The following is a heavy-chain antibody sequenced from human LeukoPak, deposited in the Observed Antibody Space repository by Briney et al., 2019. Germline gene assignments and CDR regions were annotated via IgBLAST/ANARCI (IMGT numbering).Heavy chain of an antibody. CDR1: GYSISSGYY. CDR3: AGSYPDYYYYYMDV. CDR2: IYTSGST. Sequence: SETLSLTCTVSGYSISSGYYWGWIRQPPGKGLEWIGRIYTSGSTNYNPSLKSRVTVSVDTSKNQFSLKLSSVTAADTAVYYCAGSYPDYYYYYMDVWGKGTTVTVSS. V-gene: IGHV4-38-2*02. D-gene: IGHD2-15*01. J-gene: IGHJ6*03.